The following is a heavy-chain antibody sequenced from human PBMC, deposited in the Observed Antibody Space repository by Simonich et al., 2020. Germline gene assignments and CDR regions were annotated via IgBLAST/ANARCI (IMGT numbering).Heavy chain of an antibody. J-gene: IGHJ4*02. CDR2: IYYHGST. V-gene: IGHV4-59*01. CDR3: ARGGLYFDY. CDR1: GGSISSYY. Sequence: QVQLQESGPGLVKPSETLSLTCTVSGGSISSYYWSWFRQPPGKGLEWIGYIYYHGSTNYNPSLKSRVTISVDTSKNQFSLKLSSVTAADTAVYYCARGGLYFDYWGQGTLVTVSS. D-gene: IGHD2-15*01.